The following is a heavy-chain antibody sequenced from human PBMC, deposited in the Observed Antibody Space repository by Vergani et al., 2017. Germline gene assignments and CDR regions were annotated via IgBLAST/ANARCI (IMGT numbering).Heavy chain of an antibody. J-gene: IGHJ4*02. D-gene: IGHD2-2*03. CDR1: GFTFSSYA. Sequence: QVQLVESGGGVVQPGRSLRLSCAASGFTFSSYAMHGVRQAPGKGLEWVAVISYDGSNKYYADSVKGRFTISRDNSKNTLYLQMNSLRAEDTAVYYCARDGYCSSTSCYLFDYWGQGTLVTVSS. V-gene: IGHV3-30-3*01. CDR2: ISYDGSNK. CDR3: ARDGYCSSTSCYLFDY.